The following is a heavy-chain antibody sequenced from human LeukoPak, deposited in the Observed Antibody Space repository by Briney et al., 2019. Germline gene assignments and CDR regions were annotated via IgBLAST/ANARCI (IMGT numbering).Heavy chain of an antibody. V-gene: IGHV3-30*02. CDR3: ARILGADEGADY. Sequence: GGSLRLSCAASGFTFSSYGMHWVRQGRGMGLERVAFIRYDGSNKYYADSVKGRFTISRDNSKNTLYLQMNSLRAEDTAVYYCARILGADEGADYWGQGTLVTVSS. CDR1: GFTFSSYG. J-gene: IGHJ4*02. D-gene: IGHD1-26*01. CDR2: IRYDGSNK.